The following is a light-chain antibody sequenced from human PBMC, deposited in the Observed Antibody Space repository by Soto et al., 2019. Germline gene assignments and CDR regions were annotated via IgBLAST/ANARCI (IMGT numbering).Light chain of an antibody. CDR1: QSVSSN. CDR3: QQYNNWAIT. Sequence: EIVMTQSPATLSVSPGERATLSCRASQSVSSNLAWYQQKPGQAPRLLIYGASTRATGIPARFSGSGSGTEFTLIISSLQSEDFAVYYCQQYNNWAITFGQGTRLEIK. V-gene: IGKV3-15*01. J-gene: IGKJ5*01. CDR2: GAS.